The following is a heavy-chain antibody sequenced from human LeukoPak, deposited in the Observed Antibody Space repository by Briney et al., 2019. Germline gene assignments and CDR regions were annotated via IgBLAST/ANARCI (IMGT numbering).Heavy chain of an antibody. D-gene: IGHD1-26*01. Sequence: SETLSLTCTVSGGSISSRSYYWGWIRQPPGKGLEWIGSIYYSGSTYYNPSLKSRVTISVDTSKNQFSLKLSSVTAADTAVYYCARGSNPTTSFDYWGQGTLVTVSS. CDR3: ARGSNPTTSFDY. CDR2: IYYSGST. V-gene: IGHV4-39*01. J-gene: IGHJ4*02. CDR1: GGSISSRSYY.